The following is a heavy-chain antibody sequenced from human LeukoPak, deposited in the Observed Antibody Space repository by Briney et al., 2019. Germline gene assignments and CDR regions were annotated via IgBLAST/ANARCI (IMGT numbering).Heavy chain of an antibody. D-gene: IGHD1-26*01. CDR3: ARDGPVGATTGAFDI. CDR1: GYTFTSYY. Sequence: ASVKVSCKASGYTFTSYYMHWVRQAPGQGLEWMGIINPGGGSTSYAQKFQGRVTMTRDTSTSTVYMELSSLRSEDTAVYYCARDGPVGATTGAFDIWGQGTMVTVSS. V-gene: IGHV1-46*01. CDR2: INPGGGST. J-gene: IGHJ3*02.